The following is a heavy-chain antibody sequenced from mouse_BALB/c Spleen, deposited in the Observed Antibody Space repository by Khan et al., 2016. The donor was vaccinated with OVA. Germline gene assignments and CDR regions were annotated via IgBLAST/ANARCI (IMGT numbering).Heavy chain of an antibody. D-gene: IGHD1-2*01. J-gene: IGHJ4*01. Sequence: VQLQESGAELVRPGASVKLSCKTSGYIFTSYWIHWVKQRSGQGLEWIARIYPGTGSTYYNEKFKDKAILTADKSSSTAYMQLSSLKSEDSTVYFCARGTETATNTMDYWGQGTSVTVSS. CDR3: ARGTETATNTMDY. CDR1: GYIFTSYW. V-gene: IGHV1S132*01. CDR2: IYPGTGST.